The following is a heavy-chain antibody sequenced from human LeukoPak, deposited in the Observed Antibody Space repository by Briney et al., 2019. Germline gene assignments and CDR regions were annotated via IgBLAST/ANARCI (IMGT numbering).Heavy chain of an antibody. CDR1: VGTFSGHY. V-gene: IGHV4-34*01. D-gene: IGHD1-26*01. CDR2: IDHTGKA. CDR3: ARASQRETYFNAFDI. J-gene: IGHJ3*02. Sequence: SETLSLTCAVYVGTFSGHYWSWIRQPPGKGLEWIGEIDHTGKASYKSALKSRVTMAVDTSKNQFSLSLTSVTAADTAVYYCARASQRETYFNAFDIWGRGTPVTVSS.